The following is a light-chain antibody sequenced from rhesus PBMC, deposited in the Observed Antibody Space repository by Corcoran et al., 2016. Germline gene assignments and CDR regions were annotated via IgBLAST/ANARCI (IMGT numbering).Light chain of an antibody. Sequence: DIQMTQSPSSLPASVGDTVTITCRARQDINSYLNWFQQKAGKDPNLLLYDATSLQSGVPTRLSGSGSWTDFTLTISSLQPEDFATYFCLHHNSYPWTFGQGTKVEIK. CDR3: LHHNSYPWT. J-gene: IGKJ1*01. CDR1: QDINSY. CDR2: DAT. V-gene: IGKV1-28*03.